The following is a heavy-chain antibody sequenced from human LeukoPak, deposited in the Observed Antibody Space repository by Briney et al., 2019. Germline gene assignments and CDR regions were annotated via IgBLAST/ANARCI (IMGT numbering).Heavy chain of an antibody. CDR1: GGSISSGGYY. V-gene: IGHV4-31*03. CDR3: ARAELYRQIYYYYGMDV. CDR2: IYYSGST. Sequence: SQTLSLTCTVSGGSISSGGYYWSWIRQHPGKGLEWIGYIYYSGSTYYNPSLKSRVTISVDTSKNQFSLKLSSVTAADTAVYYCARAELYRQIYYYYGMDVWGQGTTVTVSS. J-gene: IGHJ6*02. D-gene: IGHD2-2*02.